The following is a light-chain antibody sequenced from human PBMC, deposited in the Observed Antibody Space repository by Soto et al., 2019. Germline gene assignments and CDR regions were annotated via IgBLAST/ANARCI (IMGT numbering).Light chain of an antibody. CDR1: QGISNS. J-gene: IGKJ1*01. Sequence: DIPIPPSPSALSASVGASVTITCRASQGISNSLAWFQQKPGKVPKRLIYAASSLQSGVPSRCSGSGSGTEFTLTISSLQPEDFATEYCLQHNSDTPAFGQGTKVEIK. CDR3: LQHNSDTPA. V-gene: IGKV1-17*03. CDR2: AAS.